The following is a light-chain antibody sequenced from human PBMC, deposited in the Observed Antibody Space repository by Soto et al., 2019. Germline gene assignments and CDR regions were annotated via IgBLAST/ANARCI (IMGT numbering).Light chain of an antibody. V-gene: IGKV3-11*01. CDR3: QQRSYRAKW. CDR1: QSVSSY. CDR2: DAS. J-gene: IGKJ1*01. Sequence: EIVLTQSPATLSLSPGVRATLSCRASQSVSSYFAWYQQKPGQAPRLLIYDASSRATGIPARFSGSGSGTDFTLTISRLEPEYFEVYYCQQRSYRAKWFGQWTKVDIK.